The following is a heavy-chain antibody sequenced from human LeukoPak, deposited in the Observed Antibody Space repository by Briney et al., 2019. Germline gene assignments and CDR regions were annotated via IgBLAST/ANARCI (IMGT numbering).Heavy chain of an antibody. Sequence: ASVKVSCKASGYTFTTYAMNWVRQAPGQRLEWMGWINAGNGNTKYSQKFQGRVTITRDTSASTAYMELSSLRSEDTAVYYCARGPKNRAVWSSNYYGSGSYVDYWGQGTLVTVSS. D-gene: IGHD3-10*01. V-gene: IGHV1-3*01. CDR2: INAGNGNT. CDR1: GYTFTTYA. J-gene: IGHJ4*02. CDR3: ARGPKNRAVWSSNYYGSGSYVDY.